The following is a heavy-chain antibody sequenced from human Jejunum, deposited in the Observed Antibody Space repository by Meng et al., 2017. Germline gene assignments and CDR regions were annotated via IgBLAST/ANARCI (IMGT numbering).Heavy chain of an antibody. CDR1: GGSVSTGSYY. J-gene: IGHJ4*02. CDR3: ARAASYNLDN. CDR2: IYYSGSG. D-gene: IGHD5-24*01. Sequence: VEVEGPGPGVVRPSEAVAHTCTVSGGSVSTGSYYWNWMRQSPGKGLEWIGYIYYSGSGNYNPSLKSRVTISVDKSKNQLSLNLISVTAADTAVYYCARAASYNLDNWGQGTLVTVSS. V-gene: IGHV4-61*01.